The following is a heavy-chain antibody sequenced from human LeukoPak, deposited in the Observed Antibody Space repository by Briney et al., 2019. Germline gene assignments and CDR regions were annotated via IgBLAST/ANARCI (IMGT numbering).Heavy chain of an antibody. CDR2: IYTSGST. CDR1: GGSISSYF. Sequence: PSETLSLTCTVSGGSISSYFWSWIRQPAGKGLEWIGRIYTSGSTDYNPSLKSRVTMSADTSKNQFSLKLTSVTAADTAVYYCATDGDYYDSGTYSGHWGQGTLVTVSS. CDR3: ATDGDYYDSGTYSGH. V-gene: IGHV4-4*07. J-gene: IGHJ4*02. D-gene: IGHD3-10*01.